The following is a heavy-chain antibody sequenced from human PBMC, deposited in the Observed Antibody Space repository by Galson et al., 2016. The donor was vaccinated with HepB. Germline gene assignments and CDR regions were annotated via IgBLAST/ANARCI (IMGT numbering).Heavy chain of an antibody. CDR2: IWYDGSNK. CDR3: VRDFDY. CDR1: GFTFSSYG. V-gene: IGHV3-33*01. J-gene: IGHJ4*02. Sequence: SLRLSCAASGFTFSSYGMHWVRQAPGKGLDWMAVIWYDGSNKYYADSVKGRFTISRDNSDNTLSLQMNRLRTEDTARYYCVRDFDYWGRGTQVTVSS.